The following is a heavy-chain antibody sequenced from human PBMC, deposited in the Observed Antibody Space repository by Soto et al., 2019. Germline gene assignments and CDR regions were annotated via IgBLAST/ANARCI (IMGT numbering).Heavy chain of an antibody. V-gene: IGHV3-53*01. J-gene: IGHJ3*01. CDR1: GPTVSGKKY. CDR3: ATWHEREHAYDV. CDR2: LYDVDGS. Sequence: PGGSLRLSCAASGPTVSGKKYVAWVRQAPGKGLEWVSALYDVDGSFYSDSVKGRFTTSSDSSKTAVYLQMNDLRPADTAVYYCATWHEREHAYDVWGQGTTVTVSS. D-gene: IGHD1-1*01.